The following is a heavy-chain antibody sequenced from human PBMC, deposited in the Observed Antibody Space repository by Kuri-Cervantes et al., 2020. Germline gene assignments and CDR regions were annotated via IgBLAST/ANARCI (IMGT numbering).Heavy chain of an antibody. Sequence: GGSLRLSCAASGFTFSSYGMHWVRQAPGKGLEWVAVIWYDGSNKYYADSVKGRFTISRDNSENTLYLQMNSLRAEDTAVYFCATDKGKGLFDPWGQGTLVTVSS. CDR1: GFTFSSYG. CDR2: IWYDGSNK. V-gene: IGHV3-33*01. J-gene: IGHJ5*02. CDR3: ATDKGKGLFDP. D-gene: IGHD3-10*01.